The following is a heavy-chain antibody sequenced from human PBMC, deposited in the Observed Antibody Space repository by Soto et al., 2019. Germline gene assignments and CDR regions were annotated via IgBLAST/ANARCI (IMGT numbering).Heavy chain of an antibody. CDR2: INHSGST. CDR3: ARFRRPHYCSGGSCYQYYFDY. Sequence: ASETLSLTCAVYGGSISGYYWSWIRQPPGKGLEWIGEINHSGSTNYNPSLKSRVTISVDTSKNQFSLKLSSVTAADTAVYYCARFRRPHYCSGGSCYQYYFDYWGQGTLVTVSS. J-gene: IGHJ4*02. V-gene: IGHV4-34*01. CDR1: GGSISGYY. D-gene: IGHD2-15*01.